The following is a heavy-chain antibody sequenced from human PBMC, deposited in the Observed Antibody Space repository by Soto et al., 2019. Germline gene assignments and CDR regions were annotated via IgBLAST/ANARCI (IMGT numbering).Heavy chain of an antibody. CDR1: GYTFTSYG. CDR2: ISAYNGNT. J-gene: IGHJ3*02. V-gene: IGHV1-18*01. D-gene: IGHD3-9*01. CDR3: ARVVFVRRFDWLLESAYDI. Sequence: GASVKVSCKASGYTFTSYGISWVRQAPGQGLEWMGWISAYNGNTNYAQKLQGRVTMTTDTSTSTAYMELRSLRSDDTAVYYCARVVFVRRFDWLLESAYDIWGQGTMVTVSS.